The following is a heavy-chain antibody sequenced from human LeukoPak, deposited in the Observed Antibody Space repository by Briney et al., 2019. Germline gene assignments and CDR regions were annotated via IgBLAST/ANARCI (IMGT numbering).Heavy chain of an antibody. CDR2: ISHSGGST. CDR3: AASLPNIVVVPATKGPFGY. CDR1: GFTFSSYA. V-gene: IGHV3-23*01. D-gene: IGHD2-2*01. J-gene: IGHJ4*02. Sequence: GGSLRLSCAASGFTFSSYAMSWVRQAPGKGLEWVSAISHSGGSTYYADSVKGRFTVSRDNSKNTLYLQMNSLRAEDTAVYYCAASLPNIVVVPATKGPFGYWGQGALVTVSS.